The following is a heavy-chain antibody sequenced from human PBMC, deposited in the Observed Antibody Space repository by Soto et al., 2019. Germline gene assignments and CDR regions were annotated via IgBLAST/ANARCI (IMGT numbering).Heavy chain of an antibody. J-gene: IGHJ6*02. D-gene: IGHD4-17*01. CDR3: AKEIYAYYYGMDV. CDR2: ISGSGGST. V-gene: IGHV3-23*01. Sequence: PGGSLRLSCAASGFTFSSYAMSWVRQAPGKGLEWVSAISGSGGSTYCADSVKGRFTISRDNSKNTLYLRMNSLRAEDTAVYYCAKEIYAYYYGMDVWGQGTTVTVSS. CDR1: GFTFSSYA.